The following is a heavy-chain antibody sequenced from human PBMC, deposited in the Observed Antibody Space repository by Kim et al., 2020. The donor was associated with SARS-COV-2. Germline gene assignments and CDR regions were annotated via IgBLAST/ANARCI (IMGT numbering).Heavy chain of an antibody. Sequence: SETLSLTCTVSGGSISSGGYYWSWIRQHPGKSLEWIGYIYYSGSTYYNPSLKSRVTISVDTSKNQFSLKLSSVTAADTAVYYCAREFTMIPGGSGHFDYWGQGTLVTVSS. CDR3: AREFTMIPGGSGHFDY. CDR2: IYYSGST. CDR1: GGSISSGGYY. D-gene: IGHD3-22*01. J-gene: IGHJ4*02. V-gene: IGHV4-31*03.